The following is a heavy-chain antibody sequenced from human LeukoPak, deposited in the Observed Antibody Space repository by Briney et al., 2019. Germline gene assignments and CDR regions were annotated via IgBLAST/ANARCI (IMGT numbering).Heavy chain of an antibody. CDR3: ARDPVHGSNVYIWFDP. D-gene: IGHD1-26*01. Sequence: ASVKVSCKASGYTFTNYGISWVRQAPGQGLEWMGWIIAYNGNTNYAQKLQGRVTITTDTSTSTAYMELRSLRSDDTAVYYCARDPVHGSNVYIWFDPWGQGTLVTVSS. CDR2: IIAYNGNT. CDR1: GYTFTNYG. J-gene: IGHJ5*02. V-gene: IGHV1-18*01.